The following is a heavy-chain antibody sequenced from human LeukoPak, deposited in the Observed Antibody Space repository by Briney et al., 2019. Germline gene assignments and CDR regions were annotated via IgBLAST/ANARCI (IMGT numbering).Heavy chain of an antibody. CDR1: GYTFTGYY. Sequence: ASVKVSCKASGYTFTGYYMHWVRQAPGQGLEWMGWINPNSGGTNYAQKFQGRVTMTRDTSISTAYMELSRLRSDDTAVYYCAADPSIYYYDSSGYLNWFDPWGQGTLVTVSS. CDR2: INPNSGGT. CDR3: AADPSIYYYDSSGYLNWFDP. V-gene: IGHV1-2*02. J-gene: IGHJ5*02. D-gene: IGHD3-22*01.